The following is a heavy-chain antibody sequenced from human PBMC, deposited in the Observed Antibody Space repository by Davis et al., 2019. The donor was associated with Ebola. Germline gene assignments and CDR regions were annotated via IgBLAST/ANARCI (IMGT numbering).Heavy chain of an antibody. V-gene: IGHV3-74*01. Sequence: HTGGSLRLSCAASGFTFSSYAMSWVRQAPGKGLVWVSRINSDGSSTSYADSVKGRFTISRDNAKNTLYLQMNSLRAEDTAVYYCARSDDCISTSCFLYYYYGMDVWGQGTTVTVSS. CDR3: ARSDDCISTSCFLYYYYGMDV. D-gene: IGHD2-2*01. CDR2: INSDGSST. J-gene: IGHJ6*02. CDR1: GFTFSSYA.